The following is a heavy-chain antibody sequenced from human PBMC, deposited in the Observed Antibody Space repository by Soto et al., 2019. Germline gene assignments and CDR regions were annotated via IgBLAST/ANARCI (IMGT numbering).Heavy chain of an antibody. CDR2: ISASGTGT. Sequence: EVQLLESGGGLVQPGRSLRLSCAASGVTCDTLAMSWVLQTQQRGLEWVAAISASGTGTHYTDAVKGRFTISRDDSKNTVYLQMNTPRAEDSAVYYCAKTGQCGSTSCDRVWFDPWGQGPLVTVSS. V-gene: IGHV3-23*01. J-gene: IGHJ5*02. CDR3: AKTGQCGSTSCDRVWFDP. D-gene: IGHD2-2*02. CDR1: GVTCDTLA.